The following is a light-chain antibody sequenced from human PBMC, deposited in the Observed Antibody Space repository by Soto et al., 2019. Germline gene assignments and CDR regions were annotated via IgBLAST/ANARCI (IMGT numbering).Light chain of an antibody. CDR1: QSISIY. V-gene: IGKV1-39*01. J-gene: IGKJ4*01. Sequence: IRIAQSASSLSANVEDRVTITCRASQSISIYLNWYQQKPGKAPILLVYAGSSLQGGVPSRFGGSGSGTDFTLTITSLQPEDFATYYCQQSYSTPTFGGGAKVDNK. CDR2: AGS. CDR3: QQSYSTPT.